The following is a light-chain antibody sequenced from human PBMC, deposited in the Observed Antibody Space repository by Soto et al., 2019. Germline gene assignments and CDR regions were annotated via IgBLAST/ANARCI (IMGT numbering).Light chain of an antibody. CDR2: EVT. CDR3: NSYTTLSNRV. V-gene: IGLV2-14*02. CDR1: SSDVASYNL. Sequence: QSVLTQPASVSGSPGQSITISCTGTSSDVASYNLVSWYQQHPGKVPKLIIYEVTNRPSGVSNRFSGSKSGNTASLTISGLQAEDEANYYCNSYTTLSNRVFGTGTKVTVL. J-gene: IGLJ1*01.